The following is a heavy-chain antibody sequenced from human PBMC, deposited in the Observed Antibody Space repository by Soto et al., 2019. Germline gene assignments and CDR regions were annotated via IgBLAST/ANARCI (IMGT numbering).Heavy chain of an antibody. CDR1: GGTLSSYS. D-gene: IGHD1-7*01. V-gene: IGHV1-69*02. J-gene: IGHJ5*02. CDR2: IIPFLGRT. Sequence: QLHLVQSGAEVRKPGSSVKVSCKASGGTLSSYSVTWVRQAPGQGLEWMGRIIPFLGRTNYAQNFQGRVTLTAALGTNRSHIELSSLRSDDTAIYYCARSAGSRNSNWSDPWGQRTLVIVSS. CDR3: ARSAGSRNSNWSDP.